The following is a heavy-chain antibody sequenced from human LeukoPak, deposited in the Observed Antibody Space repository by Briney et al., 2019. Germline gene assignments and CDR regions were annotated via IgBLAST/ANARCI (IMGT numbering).Heavy chain of an antibody. Sequence: PGGSLRLSCAASGFTVSSNYMSWVRQAPGKGLEWVSVIYSGGSTYYADSVKGRFTISRDNSKNTLYLQMNSLRAEDTAVYYCAKGGYGDYGNWFDPWGQGTLVTVSS. CDR1: GFTVSSNY. CDR3: AKGGYGDYGNWFDP. CDR2: IYSGGST. J-gene: IGHJ5*02. D-gene: IGHD4-17*01. V-gene: IGHV3-66*01.